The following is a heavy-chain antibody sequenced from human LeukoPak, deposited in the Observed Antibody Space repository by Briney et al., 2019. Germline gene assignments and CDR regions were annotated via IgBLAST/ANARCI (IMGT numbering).Heavy chain of an antibody. Sequence: SETLSLTCAVSGGSISSDNWWSWVRQPPGKGLEWIGYIYYSGSTNYNPSLKSRVTISVDTSKNQFSLKLSSVTAADTAVYYCARVFDASGIPKAFDIWGQGTMVTVSS. CDR3: ARVFDASGIPKAFDI. D-gene: IGHD3-3*01. V-gene: IGHV4-4*02. CDR1: GGSISSDN. CDR2: IYYSGST. J-gene: IGHJ3*02.